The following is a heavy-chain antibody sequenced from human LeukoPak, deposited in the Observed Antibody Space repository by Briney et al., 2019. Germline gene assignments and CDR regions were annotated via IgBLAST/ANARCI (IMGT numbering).Heavy chain of an antibody. V-gene: IGHV4-34*01. J-gene: IGHJ5*02. CDR2: INQRGST. CDR3: ARDRVTTGGFDP. CDR1: GGSFSNY. D-gene: IGHD4-11*01. Sequence: SETLSLTCAVYGGSFSNYWSWIRQPPGKGLEWIGEINQRGSTKYNPSLKSRVTISDATSKKQFSLKLSFVTAADTAVYCCARDRVTTGGFDPWGQGTLVTVSS.